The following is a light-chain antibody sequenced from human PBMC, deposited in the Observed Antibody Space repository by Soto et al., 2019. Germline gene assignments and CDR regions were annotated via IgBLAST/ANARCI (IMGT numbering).Light chain of an antibody. J-gene: IGLJ1*01. CDR3: SSFTSRCPLV. CDR2: EVT. V-gene: IGLV2-14*01. Sequence: QSVLNQPASVSGSPGQSIAISFTGTRSDVGAYNYVSWYQQHPGKAPKRMISEVTNRPSGVSDRFSGSKSGNTASLTISGLQAEDETDYYCSSFTSRCPLVLGTGT. CDR1: RSDVGAYNY.